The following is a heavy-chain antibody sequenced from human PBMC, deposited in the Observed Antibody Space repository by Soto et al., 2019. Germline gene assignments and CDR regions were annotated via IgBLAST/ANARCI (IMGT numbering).Heavy chain of an antibody. CDR1: VFTFTSHG. Sequence: PWWSLRLSCSASVFTFTSHGMHWFRQAPGKGLDWVAAISSTGSNQYYADSVKGRFTISRSDSTNTLYLEMKSLRVEDTAIYYCAKVSASTSGWYGSGWGTFDSWGQGTLVTVSS. CDR3: AKVSASTSGWYGSGWGTFDS. D-gene: IGHD6-19*01. J-gene: IGHJ4*02. CDR2: ISSTGSNQ. V-gene: IGHV3-30*18.